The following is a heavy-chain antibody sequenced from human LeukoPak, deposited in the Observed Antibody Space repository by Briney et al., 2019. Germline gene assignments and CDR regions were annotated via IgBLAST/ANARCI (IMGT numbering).Heavy chain of an antibody. J-gene: IGHJ4*02. V-gene: IGHV1-2*02. CDR3: AREGRGSGYDLRRDFDY. D-gene: IGHD5-12*01. CDR2: INPNSGGT. CDR1: GYTVTGYD. Sequence: ASLKVSCKASGYTVTGYDMQWVRQAPGQGLEWMGWINPNSGGTNYAQKFQGRVTMTRDTSISTAYMELSRLRSDDTAVYYCAREGRGSGYDLRRDFDYWGQGTLVTVSS.